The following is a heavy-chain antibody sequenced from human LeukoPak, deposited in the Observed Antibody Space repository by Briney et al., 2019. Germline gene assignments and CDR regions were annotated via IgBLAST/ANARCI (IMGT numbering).Heavy chain of an antibody. CDR1: DDSISSSSYY. CDR3: GRLRSSWSYYFDY. Sequence: SETLSLTCTVSDDSISSSSYYWGWIRQPPGRGLEWIGSIYYSGSTYYNPSLKSRLTISVDTSKNQFSLNLSSVTAADTAVYYCGRLRSSWSYYFDYWGQGTLVTVSS. V-gene: IGHV4-39*01. D-gene: IGHD6-13*01. CDR2: IYYSGST. J-gene: IGHJ4*02.